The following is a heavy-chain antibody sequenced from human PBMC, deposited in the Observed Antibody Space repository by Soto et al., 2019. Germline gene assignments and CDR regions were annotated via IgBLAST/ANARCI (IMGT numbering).Heavy chain of an antibody. CDR3: AKGPDGSGYYHNWFDS. D-gene: IGHD3-22*01. CDR2: ISRTGDSA. V-gene: IGHV3-23*01. J-gene: IGHJ5*01. CDR1: GFSFSDYA. Sequence: GGSLRLSCAASGFSFSDYAMSWVRQAPGKGLEWVSSISRTGDSAYYADSVKGRFAISRDRSKNRLSLQMNSLRVEDTAVYYCAKGPDGSGYYHNWFDSWGQGTLVTDSS.